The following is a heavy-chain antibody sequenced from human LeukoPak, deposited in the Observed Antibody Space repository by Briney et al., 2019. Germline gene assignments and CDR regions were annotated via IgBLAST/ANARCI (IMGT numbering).Heavy chain of an antibody. Sequence: PGGSLRLSCAASGFALSGYAMHWVRQAPGKGLEWVAFIQYDGGSKYSDSMKGRFTISRDNGKNTVYLEVNSLRVEDTALYYCAKAADNFDMWGQGTMVTVSS. J-gene: IGHJ3*02. CDR2: IQYDGGSK. CDR1: GFALSGYA. CDR3: AKAADNFDM. V-gene: IGHV3-30*02. D-gene: IGHD2-15*01.